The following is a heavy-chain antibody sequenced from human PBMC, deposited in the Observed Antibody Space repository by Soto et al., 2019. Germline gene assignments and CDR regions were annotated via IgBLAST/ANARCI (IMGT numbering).Heavy chain of an antibody. CDR1: GFTFSDHY. CDR3: TRIAYNYGPGDY. D-gene: IGHD2-21*01. J-gene: IGHJ4*02. V-gene: IGHV3-72*01. CDR2: SRNKANSFST. Sequence: GGSLRLSCEVSGFTFSDHYMDWVRQAPGKGLEWVGRSRNKANSFSTAYAPSVKGRFTISRDDSKSSLYLQMNSLKTDDTAVYFCTRIAYNYGPGDYWGQGTLVTVSS.